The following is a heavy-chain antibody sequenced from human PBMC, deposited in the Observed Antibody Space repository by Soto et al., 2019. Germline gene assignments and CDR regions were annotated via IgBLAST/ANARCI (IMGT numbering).Heavy chain of an antibody. Sequence: GASVKVSCKASGYTFTSYYMHWVRQAPGQGLEWMGIINPSGGSTSYAQKFQGRVTMTRDTSTSTVYMELSSLRSEDTAVYYCARGYCSSTSCRASYYYGMDVWGQGTTVTVSS. V-gene: IGHV1-46*01. CDR2: INPSGGST. CDR3: ARGYCSSTSCRASYYYGMDV. D-gene: IGHD2-2*01. J-gene: IGHJ6*02. CDR1: GYTFTSYY.